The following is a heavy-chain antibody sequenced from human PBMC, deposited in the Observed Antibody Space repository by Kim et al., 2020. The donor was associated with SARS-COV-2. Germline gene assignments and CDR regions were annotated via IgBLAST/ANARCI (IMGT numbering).Heavy chain of an antibody. CDR3: ATGGYCSSTSCYTHDAFDI. J-gene: IGHJ3*02. Sequence: GRFTISRDNAKNSLYLQMNSLRAEDTAVYYCATGGYCSSTSCYTHDAFDIWGQGTMVTVSS. D-gene: IGHD2-2*02. V-gene: IGHV3-7*04.